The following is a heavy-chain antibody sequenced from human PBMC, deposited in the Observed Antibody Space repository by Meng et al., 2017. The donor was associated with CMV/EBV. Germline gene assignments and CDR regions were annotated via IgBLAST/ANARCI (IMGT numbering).Heavy chain of an antibody. D-gene: IGHD3-22*01. Sequence: GESLKISCAASGFTLSSCAMSWVRQAPGKGLEWVSVIYSGGSSTYYADSVKGRFTISRDNSKNTLYLQMNSLRAEDTAVYYCAKRSMILAVVDYWGQGTLVTVSS. CDR2: IYSGGSST. V-gene: IGHV3-23*03. J-gene: IGHJ4*02. CDR1: GFTLSSCA. CDR3: AKRSMILAVVDY.